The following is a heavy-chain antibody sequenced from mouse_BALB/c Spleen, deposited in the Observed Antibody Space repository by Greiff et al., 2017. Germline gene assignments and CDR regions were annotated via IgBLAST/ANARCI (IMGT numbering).Heavy chain of an antibody. Sequence: QDQLQQSGPGLVAPSQSLSITCTVSGFSLTSYGVHWVRQPPGKGLEWLGVIWAGGSTNYNSALMSRLSISKDNSKSQVFLKMNSLQTDDTAMYYCARDRGYGPYAMDYWGQGTSVTVSS. D-gene: IGHD1-1*01. CDR2: IWAGGST. V-gene: IGHV2-9*02. CDR3: ARDRGYGPYAMDY. CDR1: GFSLTSYG. J-gene: IGHJ4*01.